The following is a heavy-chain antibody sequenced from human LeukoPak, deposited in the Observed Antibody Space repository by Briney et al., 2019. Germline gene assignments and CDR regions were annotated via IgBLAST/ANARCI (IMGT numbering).Heavy chain of an antibody. CDR1: GFIFSSYW. CDR2: IKQDGSEK. D-gene: IGHD6-13*01. J-gene: IGHJ4*02. V-gene: IGHV3-7*01. CDR3: ARSSSWFDY. Sequence: GGSLRLSCAASGFIFSSYWMSWVRQAPGKGLEWVANIKQDGSEKYYVDSVKGRFTISRDNAKNSLYLQMNSLRAEDTAVYYCARSSSWFDYWGQGTLVTVSS.